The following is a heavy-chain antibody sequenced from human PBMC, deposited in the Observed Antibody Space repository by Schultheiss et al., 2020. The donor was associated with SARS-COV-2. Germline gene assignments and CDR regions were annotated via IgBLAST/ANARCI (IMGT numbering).Heavy chain of an antibody. J-gene: IGHJ4*02. Sequence: GGSLRLSCDVSGFTFSRYWMHWVRQAPGKGLEWVAVISYDGSNKYYADSVKGRFTISRDNSKNTLYLQMNSLRAEDTAVYYCAKAFRSGYNDYWGQGTLVTVSS. CDR2: ISYDGSNK. V-gene: IGHV3-30*18. D-gene: IGHD3-22*01. CDR1: GFTFSRYW. CDR3: AKAFRSGYNDY.